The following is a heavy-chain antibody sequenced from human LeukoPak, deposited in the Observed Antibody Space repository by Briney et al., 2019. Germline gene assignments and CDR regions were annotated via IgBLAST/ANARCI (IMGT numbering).Heavy chain of an antibody. D-gene: IGHD5-12*01. CDR3: ARDGTYTDYDPDFDI. CDR2: IKQDGSEK. J-gene: IGHJ4*02. CDR1: GFTFSSYW. V-gene: IGHV3-7*04. Sequence: PGGSLRLSCAASGFTFSSYWMHWVRQAPGKGLEWVANIKQDGSEKYYVDSVKGRFTISRDDAKNSLYLQMNSLRAEDTAVLYCARDGTYTDYDPDFDIWGQGTLVIVSS.